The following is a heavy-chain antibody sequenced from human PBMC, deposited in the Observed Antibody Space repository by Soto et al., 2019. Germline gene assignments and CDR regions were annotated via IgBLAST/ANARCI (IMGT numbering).Heavy chain of an antibody. CDR2: IIPIFDIT. Sequence: QVQLVQSGAEVKKPGASVKVSCKASGGTFRSYSISWVRQAPGQGLEWMGGIIPIFDITNYAQKFQGRVTITADESTSTAYMEVSSLGSDDTAVYYCARPDEGGYSSNHHYYYALDVWGQGNTVTVTS. CDR1: GGTFRSYS. D-gene: IGHD3-22*01. V-gene: IGHV1-69*01. J-gene: IGHJ6*01. CDR3: ARPDEGGYSSNHHYYYALDV.